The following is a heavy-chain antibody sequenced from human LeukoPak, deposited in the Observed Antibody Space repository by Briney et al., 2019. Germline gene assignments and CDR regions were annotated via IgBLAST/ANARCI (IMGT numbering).Heavy chain of an antibody. V-gene: IGHV3-23*01. CDR1: GFTFSGYA. CDR3: VKDHDWALDF. Sequence: GGSLRLSCAASGFTFSGYAMSWVRQAPRKGLEWVSAISGSGGSTYYADSVKGRFTISRDNSKNTLYLQMNSLRAEDTAVYYCVKDHDWALDFWGQGTLVTVSS. J-gene: IGHJ4*02. D-gene: IGHD3-9*01. CDR2: ISGSGGST.